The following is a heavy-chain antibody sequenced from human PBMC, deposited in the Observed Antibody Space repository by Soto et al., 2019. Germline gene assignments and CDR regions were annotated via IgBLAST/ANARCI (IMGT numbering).Heavy chain of an antibody. J-gene: IGHJ5*02. CDR2: ISYDGSNK. Sequence: QVQLVESGGGVVQPGRSLRLSCAASGFTFSSYGMHWVRQAPGKGLEWVAVISYDGSNKYYEDSVKGRFTISRDNSKNTLYLQMDSLRAEDRAVYYCAKGLWTTRDWCDPFGQGTLVTVSS. CDR1: GFTFSSYG. V-gene: IGHV3-30*18. CDR3: AKGLWTTRDWCDP. D-gene: IGHD1-1*01.